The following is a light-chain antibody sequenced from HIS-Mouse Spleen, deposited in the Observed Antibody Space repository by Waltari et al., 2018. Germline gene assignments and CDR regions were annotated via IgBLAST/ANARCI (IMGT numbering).Light chain of an antibody. CDR1: SSDVGGYNY. CDR3: SSYTSSSTYV. Sequence: QSALTQPASVSGSPGQSITISCTGTSSDVGGYNYVSCYQQHPGKAPKPSIYDVSNRPSGVSNRFSGSKSGNTASLTISGLQAEDEADYYCSSYTSSSTYVFGTGTKVTVL. J-gene: IGLJ1*01. V-gene: IGLV2-14*03. CDR2: DVS.